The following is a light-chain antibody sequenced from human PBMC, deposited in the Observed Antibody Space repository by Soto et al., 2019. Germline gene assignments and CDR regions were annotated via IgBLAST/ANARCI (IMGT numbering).Light chain of an antibody. CDR1: ESLSTY. CDR3: QSYNDWPFT. Sequence: EIVMTQSPATLSVSPGERVTLSCRASESLSTYLAWYQQKPGQAPRLLIYGASTKATGITARFSGSGSATDFTLTISSLQSEDFAFYYCQSYNDWPFTFGQGTKLEI. J-gene: IGKJ2*01. CDR2: GAS. V-gene: IGKV3-15*01.